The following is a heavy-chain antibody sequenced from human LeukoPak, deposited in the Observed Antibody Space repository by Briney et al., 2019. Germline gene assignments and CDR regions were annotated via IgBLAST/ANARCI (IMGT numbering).Heavy chain of an antibody. CDR2: ISAYNSNT. J-gene: IGHJ6*02. Sequence: ASVKVSCKASGYTFTSYAMHWVRQAPGQGLEWMGWISAYNSNTNYAQKLQGRVTMTTDTSTSTAYMELRSLRSDDTAVYYCAKDFWSGYYFGMDVWGQGTTVTVSS. CDR3: AKDFWSGYYFGMDV. V-gene: IGHV1-18*01. D-gene: IGHD3-3*01. CDR1: GYTFTSYA.